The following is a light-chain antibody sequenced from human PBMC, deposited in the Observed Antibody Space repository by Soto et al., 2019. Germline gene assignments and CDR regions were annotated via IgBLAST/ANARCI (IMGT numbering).Light chain of an antibody. J-gene: IGKJ5*01. V-gene: IGKV1-13*02. Sequence: AIQLTQSPSSLSASVGDRVTITCRASQGISSALAWYQQKPGKAPKLLIYDASSLESGVPSRFSVSGSGTDFTLTISSLQPEDFATYYCQQFNSYPLITFGQGTRLEIK. CDR1: QGISSA. CDR2: DAS. CDR3: QQFNSYPLIT.